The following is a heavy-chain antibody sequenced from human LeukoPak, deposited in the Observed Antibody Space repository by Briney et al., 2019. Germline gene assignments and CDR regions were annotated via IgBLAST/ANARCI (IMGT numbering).Heavy chain of an antibody. CDR2: ISDSGVAK. D-gene: IGHD6-25*01. J-gene: IGHJ4*02. CDR3: SKYAAVLTSGIAASSHEY. CDR1: GYTFSDYG. Sequence: GGSLRLSCTAFGYTFSDYGMHWVRQPPGKGLEWLSVISDSGVAKIYADSVKGLLTISRDNSKNTVYLQMNNLADEDTAVYYCSKYAAVLTSGIAASSHEYWGQGTLVTVSA. V-gene: IGHV3-30*18.